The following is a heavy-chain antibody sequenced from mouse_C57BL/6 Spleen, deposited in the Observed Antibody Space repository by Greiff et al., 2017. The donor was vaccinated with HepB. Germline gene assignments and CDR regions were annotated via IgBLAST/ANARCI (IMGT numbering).Heavy chain of an antibody. CDR2: IDPSDSYT. J-gene: IGHJ1*03. CDR1: GYTFTSYW. CDR3: ARWIYYGSGYWYFDV. V-gene: IGHV1-59*01. D-gene: IGHD1-1*01. Sequence: QVQLKQPGAELVRPGTSVKLSCKASGYTFTSYWMHWVKQRPGQGLEWIGVIDPSDSYTNYNQKFKGKATLTVDTSSSTAYMQLSSLTSEDSAVYYCARWIYYGSGYWYFDVWGTGTTVTVSS.